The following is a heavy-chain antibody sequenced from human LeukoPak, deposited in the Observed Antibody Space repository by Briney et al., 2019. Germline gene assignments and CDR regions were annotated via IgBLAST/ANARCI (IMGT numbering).Heavy chain of an antibody. CDR2: IYSGGST. CDR1: GFTFDSYS. D-gene: IGHD3-10*01. CDR3: ARDFYYGSGSPLGYMDV. V-gene: IGHV3-53*01. Sequence: PGGSLRLSCAASGFTFDSYSMSWVRQAPGKGLEWVSGIYSGGSTYYADSVKGRFTISRDNSKNTLYLQMNSLRAEDTAVYYCARDFYYGSGSPLGYMDVWGKGTTVTISS. J-gene: IGHJ6*03.